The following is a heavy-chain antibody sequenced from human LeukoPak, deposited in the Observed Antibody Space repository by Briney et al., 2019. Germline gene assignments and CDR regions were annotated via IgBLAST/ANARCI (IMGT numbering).Heavy chain of an antibody. CDR2: SSAYNGNT. J-gene: IGHJ3*02. CDR3: ARGYRSGGSCYDDAFDI. V-gene: IGHV1-18*01. D-gene: IGHD2-15*01. Sequence: ASVKVSCKASGYTFTSYGISWVRQAPGQGLEWMGWSSAYNGNTNYAQKLQGRVTMTTDTSTSTAYMELRSLRSDDTAVYYCARGYRSGGSCYDDAFDIWGQGTMVTVSS. CDR1: GYTFTSYG.